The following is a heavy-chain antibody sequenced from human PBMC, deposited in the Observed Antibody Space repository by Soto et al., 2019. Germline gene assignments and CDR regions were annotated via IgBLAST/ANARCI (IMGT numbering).Heavy chain of an antibody. CDR1: GFTFSSYA. CDR3: AKDEAQYYDILTGYYAPFDP. V-gene: IGHV3-23*01. D-gene: IGHD3-9*01. CDR2: ISGSGGST. Sequence: PGGSLRLSCAASGFTFSSYAMSWVRQAPGKGLEWVSAISGSGGSTYYADSVKGRFTISRDNSKNTLYLQMNSLRAEDTAVYYCAKDEAQYYDILTGYYAPFDPWGQGTLVTVSS. J-gene: IGHJ5*02.